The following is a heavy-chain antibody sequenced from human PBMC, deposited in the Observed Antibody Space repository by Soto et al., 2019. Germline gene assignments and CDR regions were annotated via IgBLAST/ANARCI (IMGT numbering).Heavy chain of an antibody. CDR1: GYTFTSYD. CDR2: MNPNSGNT. CDR3: ARGFREYYDFWSGYYRAHYFDY. D-gene: IGHD3-3*01. J-gene: IGHJ4*02. V-gene: IGHV1-8*01. Sequence: GASVKVSCKASGYTFTSYDINWVRQAPGQGLEGMGWMNPNSGNTGYAQKFQGRVTMTRNTSISTAYMELSSLRSEDTAVYYCARGFREYYDFWSGYYRAHYFDYWGQGTLVTVSS.